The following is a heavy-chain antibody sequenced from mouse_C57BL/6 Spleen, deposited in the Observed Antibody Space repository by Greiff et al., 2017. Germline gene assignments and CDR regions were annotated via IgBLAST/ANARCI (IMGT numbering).Heavy chain of an antibody. CDR2: INPSNGGT. CDR3: ARRGGLLRLFDY. V-gene: IGHV1-53*01. J-gene: IGHJ2*01. CDR1: GYTFTSYW. Sequence: QVQLKQSGTELVKPGASVKLSCKASGYTFTSYWMHWVKQRPGQGLEWIGNINPSNGGTNYNEKFKSKATLTVDKSSSTAYMQLSSLTSEDSAVYYCARRGGLLRLFDYWGQGTTLTVSS. D-gene: IGHD2-3*01.